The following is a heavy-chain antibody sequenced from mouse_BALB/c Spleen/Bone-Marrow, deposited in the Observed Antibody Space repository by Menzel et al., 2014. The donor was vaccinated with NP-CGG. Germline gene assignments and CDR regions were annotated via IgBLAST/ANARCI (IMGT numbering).Heavy chain of an antibody. CDR2: IRIGSSTI. D-gene: IGHD4-1*01. V-gene: IGHV5-17*02. Sequence: EVQLVESGGGLVQPGGSRKLSCPASGSTFSSLGMHWVRQAPEKGLEWVEYIRIGSSTIYYADTAKGRLPTSRHNPKNTQFLQMTSLRSEDTAMYYCAIGTRARDCWCQGTLGTVSS. CDR3: AIGTRARDC. CDR1: GSTFSSLG. J-gene: IGHJ4*01.